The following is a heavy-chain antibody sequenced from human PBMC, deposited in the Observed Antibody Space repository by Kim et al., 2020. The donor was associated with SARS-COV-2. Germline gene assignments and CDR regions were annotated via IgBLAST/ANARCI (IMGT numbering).Heavy chain of an antibody. CDR1: GGTFSSYA. Sequence: SVKVSCKASGGTFSSYAISWVRQAPGQGLEWMGRIIPILGIANYAQKFEGRVTITADKSTSTAYMELSSLRSEDTAVYYCARDPTDNSGSYDYWGQGTLGTVSS. CDR2: IIPILGIA. CDR3: ARDPTDNSGSYDY. V-gene: IGHV1-69*04. D-gene: IGHD3-10*01. J-gene: IGHJ4*02.